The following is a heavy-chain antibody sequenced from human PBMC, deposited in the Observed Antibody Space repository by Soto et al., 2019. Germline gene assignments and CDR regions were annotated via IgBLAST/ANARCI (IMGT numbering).Heavy chain of an antibody. D-gene: IGHD3-10*01. V-gene: IGHV5-51*01. J-gene: IGHJ3*02. CDR3: ARHAHLCYYGSGETDYGALDI. CDR1: GYSFTSYW. Sequence: GESLKISCKGSGYSFTSYWIGWVRQMPGKGLEWMGITYPGDSDTRYSPSFQGQVTIPADKSISTAYLQWSSLKASDTAMYYCARHAHLCYYGSGETDYGALDIWGQGIMVTVSS. CDR2: TYPGDSDT.